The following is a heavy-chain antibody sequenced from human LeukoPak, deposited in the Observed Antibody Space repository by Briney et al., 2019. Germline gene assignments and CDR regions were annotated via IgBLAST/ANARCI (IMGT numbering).Heavy chain of an antibody. CDR2: INPSGGST. CDR3: AREESGGYFDY. CDR1: GYTFTSYY. V-gene: IGHV1-46*01. D-gene: IGHD2-8*02. Sequence: ASVKVSCKASGYTFTSYYMHWVRQAPGQGLEWMGIINPSGGSTTYAQKFQGRVTMTRDTSTSTVYMQLSSLRSEDTAVYYCAREESGGYFDYWGQGTLVTVSS. J-gene: IGHJ4*02.